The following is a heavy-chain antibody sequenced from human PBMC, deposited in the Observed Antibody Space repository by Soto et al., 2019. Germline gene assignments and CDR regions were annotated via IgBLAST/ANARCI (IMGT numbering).Heavy chain of an antibody. Sequence: SETLSLTCTVSGGSVSSNSYSWGWIRQYPGKGPEWIGTIYSTENTYYHPSLLSRVTISVDTSMNEFSLRLSSVTAAVTAFYYCARPRVGRNAFDIWGQGTMVTVSS. CDR1: GGSVSSNSYS. D-gene: IGHD1-26*01. V-gene: IGHV4-39*01. CDR3: ARPRVGRNAFDI. CDR2: IYSTENT. J-gene: IGHJ3*02.